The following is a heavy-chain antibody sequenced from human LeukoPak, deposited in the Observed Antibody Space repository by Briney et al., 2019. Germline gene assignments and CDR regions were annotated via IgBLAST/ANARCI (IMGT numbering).Heavy chain of an antibody. D-gene: IGHD3-22*01. V-gene: IGHV3-21*01. J-gene: IGHJ4*02. CDR2: ISSSSSYI. CDR1: GFTFSSYS. Sequence: PGGSLRLSCAASGFTFSSYSMNWVRQAPGKGLVWVSSISSSSSYIYYADSVKGRFTISRDNAKNSLYLQMNSLRAEDTAVYYCARVESGYYPNDYWGQGTLVTVSS. CDR3: ARVESGYYPNDY.